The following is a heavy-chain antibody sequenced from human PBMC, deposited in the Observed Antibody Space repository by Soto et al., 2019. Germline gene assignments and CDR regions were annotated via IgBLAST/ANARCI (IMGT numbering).Heavy chain of an antibody. Sequence: VQLLESGGGLVQPGGSLRLSCADSGFSFKTYGMTWVRQAPGKGLEGVAHIGLSNSDTYYADSVKGRFTISRDNSKNMGYLQMNSLRDADTAVYYCVKGGAYCYNDCTRSYWGRGTLVTVSS. V-gene: IGHV3-23*01. CDR3: VKGGAYCYNDCTRSY. J-gene: IGHJ4*02. CDR1: GFSFKTYG. CDR2: IGLSNSDT. D-gene: IGHD2-21*01.